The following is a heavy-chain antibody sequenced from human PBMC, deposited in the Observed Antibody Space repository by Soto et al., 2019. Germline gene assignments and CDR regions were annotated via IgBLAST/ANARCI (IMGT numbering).Heavy chain of an antibody. J-gene: IGHJ4*02. Sequence: SGGSLRRSCTAFGFTFSNYWMSWVRQAPGKGLEWVANIKQDGIEKHYVDSVKGRFSISRDNAKNSLNLHMNSLGADDTAIYYCARVGLFDGDKPITFEYWGQGTLVTVSS. V-gene: IGHV3-7*03. D-gene: IGHD3-3*01. CDR1: GFTFSNYW. CDR2: IKQDGIEK. CDR3: ARVGLFDGDKPITFEY.